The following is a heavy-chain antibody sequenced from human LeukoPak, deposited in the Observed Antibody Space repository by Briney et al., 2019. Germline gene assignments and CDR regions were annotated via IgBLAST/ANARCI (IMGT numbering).Heavy chain of an antibody. CDR2: IKSKTDGGTT. Sequence: GGSLRLSCAASGFTFSNAWMSWVRQAPGKGLEWVGRIKSKTDGGTTDYAAPVKGRFTISRDDSKNTLYLQMNSLKTEDTAVYYCTTPLFVGDYNSPDAFDIWGQGTMVTVSS. J-gene: IGHJ3*02. CDR1: GFTFSNAW. V-gene: IGHV3-15*01. D-gene: IGHD4-17*01. CDR3: TTPLFVGDYNSPDAFDI.